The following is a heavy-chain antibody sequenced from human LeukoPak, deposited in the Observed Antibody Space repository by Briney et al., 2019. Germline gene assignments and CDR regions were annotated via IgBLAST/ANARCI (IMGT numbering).Heavy chain of an antibody. D-gene: IGHD3-3*01. Sequence: PGGSLRLSCAASGFTFSSYGMHWVRQAPGKGLEWVAVIWYDGSNKYYADSVKGRFTIPRDNSKNTLYLQMNSLRAEDTAVYYCARTVGNYDFWSGYYDYGMDVWGQGTTVTVSS. V-gene: IGHV3-33*01. CDR1: GFTFSSYG. CDR2: IWYDGSNK. J-gene: IGHJ6*02. CDR3: ARTVGNYDFWSGYYDYGMDV.